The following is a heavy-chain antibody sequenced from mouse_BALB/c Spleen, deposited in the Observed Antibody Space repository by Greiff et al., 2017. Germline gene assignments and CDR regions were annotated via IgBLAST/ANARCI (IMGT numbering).Heavy chain of an antibody. V-gene: IGHV1-85*01. CDR3: ARGSTMITTPFAY. CDR2: IFPGDGST. J-gene: IGHJ3*01. Sequence: VNVVESGAELVKPGASVKLSCKASGYTFTSYDINWVRQRPEQGLEWIGWIFPGDGSTKYNEKFKGKATLTTDKSSSTAYMQLSRLTSEDSAVYFCARGSTMITTPFAYWGQGTLVTVSA. CDR1: GYTFTSYD. D-gene: IGHD2-4*01.